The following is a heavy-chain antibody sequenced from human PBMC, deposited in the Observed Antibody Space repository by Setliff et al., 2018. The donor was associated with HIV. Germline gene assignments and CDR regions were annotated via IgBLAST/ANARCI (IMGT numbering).Heavy chain of an antibody. CDR2: ISGSGGST. CDR3: ARALRLISPARTWDV. D-gene: IGHD3-16*01. J-gene: IGHJ6*02. CDR1: GFTFSSYA. V-gene: IGHV3-23*01. Sequence: PGGSLRLSCAASGFTFSSYAMSWVRQAPGKGLEWVSAISGSGGSTYYAHSVKGRFAISRDNSKDTLFLQMNSLRAGDTALYFCARALRLISPARTWDVWGQGTTVTVSS.